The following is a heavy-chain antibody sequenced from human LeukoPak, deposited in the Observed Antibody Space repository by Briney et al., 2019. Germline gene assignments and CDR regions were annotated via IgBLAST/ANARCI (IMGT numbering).Heavy chain of an antibody. D-gene: IGHD5-24*01. Sequence: KYGESLKISSKGSGYSFTSYWIGWVRQMPGKGLEWMGIIYPGDSDTRYSPSFQGQVTISADKSISTAYLQWSSLKASDTAMYYCARQRFVMATTYGGDAFDIWGQGTMVTVSS. CDR2: IYPGDSDT. CDR1: GYSFTSYW. J-gene: IGHJ3*02. V-gene: IGHV5-51*01. CDR3: ARQRFVMATTYGGDAFDI.